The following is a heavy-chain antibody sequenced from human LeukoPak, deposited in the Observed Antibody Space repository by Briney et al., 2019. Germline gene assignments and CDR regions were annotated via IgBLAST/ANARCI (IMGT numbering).Heavy chain of an antibody. CDR2: IYTSGST. D-gene: IGHD6-19*01. Sequence: SGTLSLTCTVSGGSISSYYWSWIRQPAGKGLEWIGRIYTSGSTNYNPSLKSRVTMSVDTSKNQFSLKLSSVTAADTAVYYCARDLSGIAVAGSFDYWGQGTLVTVSS. CDR3: ARDLSGIAVAGSFDY. CDR1: GGSISSYY. V-gene: IGHV4-4*07. J-gene: IGHJ4*02.